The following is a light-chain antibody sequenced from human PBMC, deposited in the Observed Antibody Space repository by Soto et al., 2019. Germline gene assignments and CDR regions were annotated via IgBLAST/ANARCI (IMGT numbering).Light chain of an antibody. CDR2: EFS. CDR3: SSYISSSTFVV. J-gene: IGLJ2*01. CDR1: SRDVGGYNY. V-gene: IGLV2-14*01. Sequence: QSALTQPASVSGSPGQSITISCTGTSRDVGGYNYVSWHQQHPGKAPKVIITEFSNRPSGVSNRFSGSKSGNTASLTISGLQAEDEADYYCSSYISSSTFVVFGGGTKLTVL.